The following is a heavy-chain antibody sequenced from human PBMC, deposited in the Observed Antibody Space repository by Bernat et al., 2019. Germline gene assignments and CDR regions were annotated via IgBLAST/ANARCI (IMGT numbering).Heavy chain of an antibody. J-gene: IGHJ6*02. Sequence: EVQLVESGGGLVQPGRSLRLSCAASGFTFDDYAMHWVRQAPGKGLEWVSGISWNSGSIGYADSVKGRFTISRDNAKNSLYLQMNSLRAEDTALYYCAKDIGVAAAILDVWGQGTTVTVSS. CDR1: GFTFDDYA. CDR2: ISWNSGSI. CDR3: AKDIGVAAAILDV. V-gene: IGHV3-9*01. D-gene: IGHD6-13*01.